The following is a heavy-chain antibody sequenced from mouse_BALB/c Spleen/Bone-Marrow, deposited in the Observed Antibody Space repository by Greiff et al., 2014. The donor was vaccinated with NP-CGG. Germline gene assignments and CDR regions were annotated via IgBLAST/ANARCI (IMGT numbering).Heavy chain of an antibody. D-gene: IGHD4-1*01. CDR1: GFNIKDTY. CDR2: IDPANGNT. V-gene: IGHV14-3*02. CDR3: ARWEYYAMDY. Sequence: EVKLMESGAELVKPGASVKLSCTASGFNIKDTYMHWVKQRPGQGLEWIGRIDPANGNTKYDPKFQGKATITADTSSNTAYLQLSSLTSEDTAVYYCARWEYYAMDYWGQGTSVTVSS. J-gene: IGHJ4*01.